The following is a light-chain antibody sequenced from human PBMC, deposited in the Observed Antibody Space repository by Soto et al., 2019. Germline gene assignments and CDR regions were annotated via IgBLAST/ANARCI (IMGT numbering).Light chain of an antibody. V-gene: IGLV3-9*01. J-gene: IGLJ2*01. CDR1: NLAEKN. Sequence: SSELTQPFSVSVALGQTARITCGGNNLAEKNVHWYQQKPGQAPVLVIHRDRNRPSGIPERFSGSSARSTATLTISRAQAGDEADYYCQVWDSSTVVFGGGTKVTVL. CDR2: RDR. CDR3: QVWDSSTVV.